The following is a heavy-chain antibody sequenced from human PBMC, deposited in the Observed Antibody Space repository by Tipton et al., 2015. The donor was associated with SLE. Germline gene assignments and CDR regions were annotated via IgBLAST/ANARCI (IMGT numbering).Heavy chain of an antibody. CDR3: ARVIALAAVGFVF. D-gene: IGHD6-19*01. CDR1: GGSISSYY. CDR2: IYYSGST. Sequence: TLSLTCTVSGGSISSYYWSWIRQPPGKGLEWSGYIYYSGSTNYNLSLKSRVTISVDTSKNQFSLKLSSVTAADTAVYYCARVIALAAVGFVFWGQGTPVTVSS. V-gene: IGHV4-59*01. J-gene: IGHJ4*02.